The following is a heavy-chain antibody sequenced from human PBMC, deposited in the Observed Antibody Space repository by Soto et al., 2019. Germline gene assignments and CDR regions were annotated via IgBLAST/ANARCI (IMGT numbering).Heavy chain of an antibody. CDR3: ARVATGGYYYYGMDV. CDR2: IWYDGSNK. CDR1: GFTFSSYG. D-gene: IGHD7-27*01. J-gene: IGHJ6*02. Sequence: GGSLRLSCAASGFTFSSYGMHWVRRAPGKGLEWVAVIWYDGSNKYYADSVKGRFTISRDNSKNTLYLQMNSLRAEDTAVYYCARVATGGYYYYGMDVWGQGTTVTVSS. V-gene: IGHV3-33*01.